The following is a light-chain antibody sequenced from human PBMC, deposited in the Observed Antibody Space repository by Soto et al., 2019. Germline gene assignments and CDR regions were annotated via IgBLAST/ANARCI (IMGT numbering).Light chain of an antibody. CDR2: GAS. CDR3: QQYNKWPLT. V-gene: IGKV3-15*01. CDR1: QSVSGN. Sequence: EIVVTQSPATLSVSPGERATLSCRASQSVSGNLAWYQQKPGQAPRLLIFGASTRATGIPARFSASGSGTEFTFTISSLLSADFAVYYCQQYNKWPLTFGQGTRLEIK. J-gene: IGKJ5*01.